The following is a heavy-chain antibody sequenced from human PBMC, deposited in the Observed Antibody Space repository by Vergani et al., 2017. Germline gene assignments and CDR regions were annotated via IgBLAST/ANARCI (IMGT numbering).Heavy chain of an antibody. CDR2: IHTSGIT. J-gene: IGHJ5*02. Sequence: QVQLQESGPGLVKPSQTLSLTCTVSGSSINSHNYYWRWIRQPAGKGLEWIGRIHTSGITNYNPSLKSRVTMSEDTSKNQFSLNLTSVTAADTAVYYCARKYYYGSGSYYHGGWFDPWGQGTLVTVSS. CDR3: ARKYYYGSGSYYHGGWFDP. CDR1: GSSINSHNYY. D-gene: IGHD3-10*01. V-gene: IGHV4-61*02.